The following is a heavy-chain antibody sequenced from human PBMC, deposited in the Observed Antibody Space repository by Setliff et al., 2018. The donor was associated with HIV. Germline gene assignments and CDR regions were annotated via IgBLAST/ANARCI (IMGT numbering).Heavy chain of an antibody. CDR3: ARTQDRYYYYYYMDV. CDR1: GFTFSRYG. V-gene: IGHV3-30*14. CDR2: ISYDGSKK. Sequence: GGSLRLSCAASGFTFSRYGMHWVRQAPGKGLEWVAFISYDGSKKYDADFVKGRFTISRDNSKNTLYLQMNSLRAEDTAVYYCARTQDRYYYYYYMDVWGKGTTVTVSS. J-gene: IGHJ6*03.